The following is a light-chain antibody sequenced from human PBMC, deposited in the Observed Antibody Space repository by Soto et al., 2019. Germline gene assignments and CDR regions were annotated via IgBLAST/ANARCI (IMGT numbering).Light chain of an antibody. CDR3: QQYNDWPLT. CDR1: QSVSRD. J-gene: IGKJ4*01. Sequence: EIVMTQSPATLSVSPGERATLSCRASQSVSRDLAWYQQKPGQAPRLLIYDISTRATGIPTGFSGSGSGTEFTLTISSLQSEDFAVYYCQQYNDWPLTFGGGTKVEIK. CDR2: DIS. V-gene: IGKV3D-15*01.